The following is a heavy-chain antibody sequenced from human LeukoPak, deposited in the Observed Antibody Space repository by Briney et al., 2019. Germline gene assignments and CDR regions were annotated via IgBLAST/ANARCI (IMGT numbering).Heavy chain of an antibody. CDR1: GFTFSSYG. J-gene: IGHJ4*02. CDR2: ISYDGSNK. V-gene: IGHV3-30*18. Sequence: GRSLRLSCAASGFTFSSYGTHWVRQAPGKGLEWVAVISYDGSNKYYADSVKGRFTISRDNSRNTLYLQMNSLRAEDTAVYYCAKDPDRGYSYGYVDYWGQGTLVTVSS. D-gene: IGHD5-18*01. CDR3: AKDPDRGYSYGYVDY.